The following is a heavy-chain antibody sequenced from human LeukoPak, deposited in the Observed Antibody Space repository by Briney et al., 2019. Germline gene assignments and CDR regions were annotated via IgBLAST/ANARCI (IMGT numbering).Heavy chain of an antibody. D-gene: IGHD6-13*01. V-gene: IGHV1-69*05. CDR3: AREGGIAAAGTENFALAFDI. Sequence: ASVKVSCKASGGTFSSYAISWVRQAPGQGLEWMGGIIPIFGTANYAQKLQGRVTMTTDTSTSTAYMELRSLRSDDTAVYYCAREGGIAAAGTENFALAFDIWGQGTMVTVSS. CDR1: GGTFSSYA. CDR2: IIPIFGTA. J-gene: IGHJ3*02.